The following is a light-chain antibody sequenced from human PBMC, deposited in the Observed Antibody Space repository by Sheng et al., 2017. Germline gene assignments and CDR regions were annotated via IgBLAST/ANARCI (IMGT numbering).Light chain of an antibody. V-gene: IGKV3-11*01. CDR3: QQRSNWPLT. J-gene: IGKJ4*01. CDR2: DAL. Sequence: EIVLTQSPATLSLSPGERATLSCRASQRISNFLAWYQQKPGQAPRLLIYDALNRATGVPARFTGYGSGTYFTLTISSLEPEDFAVYYCQQRSNWPLTFGGGTKVEIK. CDR1: QRISNF.